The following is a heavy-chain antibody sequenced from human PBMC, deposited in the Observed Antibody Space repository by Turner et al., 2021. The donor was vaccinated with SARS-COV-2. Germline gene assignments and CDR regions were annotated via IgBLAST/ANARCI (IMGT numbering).Heavy chain of an antibody. CDR2: IYSGGST. CDR3: ARDLMEVGGMDV. J-gene: IGHJ6*02. D-gene: IGHD3-3*01. V-gene: IGHV3-53*01. Sequence: EVQLVESGGGLIQPGGSLRLSCAASGFIVSSNDMSWVRQAPGKGLEWVSVIYSGGSTYYEDSVKGRFTISRDKSKNTLYLQMNSLRAEDTAVYYCARDLMEVGGMDVWGQGTTVTVSS. CDR1: GFIVSSND.